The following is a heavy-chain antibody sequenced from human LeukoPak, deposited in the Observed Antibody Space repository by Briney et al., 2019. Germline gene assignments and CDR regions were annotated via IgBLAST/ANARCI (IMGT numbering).Heavy chain of an antibody. CDR1: GGSISSSSYS. CDR3: ATQLGYCSSTSCYTGTFWFDP. CDR2: IYYSGST. Sequence: PSETLSLTCTVSGGSISSSSYSWGWIRQPPGKGLEWIGSIYYSGSTYYNPSLKSRVTISVDTSKNQFSLKLSSVTAADTAVYYCATQLGYCSSTSCYTGTFWFDPWGQGTLVTVSS. D-gene: IGHD2-2*02. J-gene: IGHJ5*02. V-gene: IGHV4-39*01.